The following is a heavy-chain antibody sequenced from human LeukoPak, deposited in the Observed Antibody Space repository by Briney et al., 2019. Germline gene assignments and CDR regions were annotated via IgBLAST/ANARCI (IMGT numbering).Heavy chain of an antibody. CDR1: GFTFSTYW. Sequence: GGSLRLSCAASGFTFSTYWMHWVRQAPGTGLVWVSRIKSDGSNSNYTDCVKGRFTISRDNAKNTLYLQMNSLRAEDTAVYHCVRVGGRSSIGGDCWGQGTLVTVSS. V-gene: IGHV3-74*01. CDR3: VRVGGRSSIGGDC. J-gene: IGHJ4*02. D-gene: IGHD3-10*01. CDR2: IKSDGSNS.